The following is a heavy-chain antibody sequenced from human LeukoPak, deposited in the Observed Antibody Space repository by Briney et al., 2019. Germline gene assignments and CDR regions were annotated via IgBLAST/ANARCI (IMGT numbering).Heavy chain of an antibody. V-gene: IGHV3-33*01. CDR1: AFTFSSFG. J-gene: IGHJ6*03. Sequence: GWSLRLSCAASAFTFSSFGMHWVRQAPGKGLEWVALIWDDGSSKNYADSVKGRFTISRDNSKNTLYLQTDSLRVDDTAVYYCVRDRDYSAGFPYYYMDVWGTGTTVTVSS. CDR3: VRDRDYSAGFPYYYMDV. D-gene: IGHD4-11*01. CDR2: IWDDGSSK.